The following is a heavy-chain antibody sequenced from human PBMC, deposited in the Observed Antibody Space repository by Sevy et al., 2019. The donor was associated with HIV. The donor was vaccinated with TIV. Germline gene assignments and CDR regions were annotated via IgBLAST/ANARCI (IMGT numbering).Heavy chain of an antibody. D-gene: IGHD4-17*01. CDR1: GCTFSSYW. V-gene: IGHV3-74*01. CDR3: AGERDYGDYVLTY. J-gene: IGHJ4*02. CDR2: IDSDGSST. Sequence: GGSLRLSCAASGCTFSSYWMHWVRQAPGKGLVWVSRIDSDGSSTRNADSVKGRFTISRDNAKNALYLQMNSLRAEDTAVSYCAGERDYGDYVLTYWSQGTLVTVSS.